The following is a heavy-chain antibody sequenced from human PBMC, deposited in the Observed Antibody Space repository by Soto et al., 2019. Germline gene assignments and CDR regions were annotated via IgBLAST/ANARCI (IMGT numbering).Heavy chain of an antibody. D-gene: IGHD6-6*01. J-gene: IGHJ6*02. V-gene: IGHV1-2*02. Sequence: ASVKVSCKASGYTFTGYYMHWVRQAPGQGLEWMGWINPNSGGTNYAQKFQGRVTMTRDTSISTAYMELSRLRSDDTAVYYCARDPRRKLAPYYYYYGMEVWRQGTTVTV. CDR1: GYTFTGYY. CDR3: ARDPRRKLAPYYYYYGMEV. CDR2: INPNSGGT.